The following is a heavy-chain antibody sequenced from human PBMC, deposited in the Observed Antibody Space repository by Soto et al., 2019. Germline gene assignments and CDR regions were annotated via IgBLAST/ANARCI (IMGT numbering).Heavy chain of an antibody. Sequence: VGSLRLSCASPGFAFSTSSMHWVRQAPGKGLEWVAVIWYDGSNKYYADSVKGRFTISRDNSKNTLYLQMNSLRAEDTAVYYCASDPHYCSSTSCSARASWGHGT. CDR3: ASDPHYCSSTSCSARAS. V-gene: IGHV3-33*01. D-gene: IGHD2-2*01. CDR2: IWYDGSNK. J-gene: IGHJ5*01. CDR1: GFAFSTSS.